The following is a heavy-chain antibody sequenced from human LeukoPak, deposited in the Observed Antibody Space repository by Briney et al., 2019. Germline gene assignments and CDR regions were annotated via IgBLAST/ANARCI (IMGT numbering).Heavy chain of an antibody. CDR2: IWYDGSNK. CDR1: GFTFSSYG. CDR3: ARGKFRQLPYYNVDY. D-gene: IGHD3-10*01. J-gene: IGHJ4*02. V-gene: IGHV3-33*01. Sequence: GGSLRLSCAASGFTFSSYGMHWVRQAPGKGLEWVAVIWYDGSNKYYADSVKGRFTISRDNSKNTLYLQMNSLRAEDTAVYYCARGKFRQLPYYNVDYWGQGTLVTVSS.